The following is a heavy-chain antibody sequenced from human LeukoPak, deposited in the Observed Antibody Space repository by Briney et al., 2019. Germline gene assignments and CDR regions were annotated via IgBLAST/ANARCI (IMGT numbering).Heavy chain of an antibody. D-gene: IGHD4-11*01. CDR1: GGSISSHY. CDR3: ARYSNHVDYFDS. CDR2: IYYSGST. V-gene: IGHV4-59*11. Sequence: SETLSLTCTVSGGSISSHYWSWIRQPPGKGLEWIGYIYYSGSTNYNPSLKSRVTISVDTSKNQFSLKLISVTAADTAVYYCARYSNHVDYFDSWGQGTLVTVSS. J-gene: IGHJ4*02.